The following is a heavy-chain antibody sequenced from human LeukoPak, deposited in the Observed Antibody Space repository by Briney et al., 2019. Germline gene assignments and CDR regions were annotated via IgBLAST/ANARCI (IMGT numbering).Heavy chain of an antibody. Sequence: ASVKVSCKASGYTFTSYYMHWVRQAPGQGLEWMGIINPSGGSTSYAQKFQGRVTMTRDMSTSTVYMELRSLISDDTAVYYCARADYGDYHAPSQHWGQGTQVTVSS. CDR2: INPSGGST. CDR3: ARADYGDYHAPSQH. V-gene: IGHV1-46*01. CDR1: GYTFTSYY. D-gene: IGHD4-17*01. J-gene: IGHJ1*01.